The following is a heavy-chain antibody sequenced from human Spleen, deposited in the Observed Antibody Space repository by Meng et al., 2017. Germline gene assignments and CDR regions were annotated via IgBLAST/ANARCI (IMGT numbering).Heavy chain of an antibody. CDR3: ARDLQYYDSSGYYFGYLDY. CDR1: GFTFSSYS. D-gene: IGHD3-22*01. CDR2: ISSSSSYI. Sequence: GGSLRLSCAASGFTFSSYSMNWVRQAPGKGLEWVSSISSSSSYIYYADSVKGRFTISRDNAKNSLYLQMNSLRAEDTAVYYCARDLQYYDSSGYYFGYLDYWGQGTLVTVSS. J-gene: IGHJ4*02. V-gene: IGHV3-21*01.